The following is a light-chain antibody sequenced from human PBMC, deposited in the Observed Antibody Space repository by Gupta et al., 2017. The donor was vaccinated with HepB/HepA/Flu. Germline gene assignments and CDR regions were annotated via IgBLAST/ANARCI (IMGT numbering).Light chain of an antibody. Sequence: APGQSITISCTGTSSAVGGYNYVSWYQQHPGKGPRLMIYDVTYRASGVSHRFSGSKSGSTASLTISGLQAEDAADYYCSSFTGSTTLFGGGTKLTVL. CDR3: SSFTGSTTL. J-gene: IGLJ3*02. CDR2: DVT. V-gene: IGLV2-14*04. CDR1: SSAVGGYNY.